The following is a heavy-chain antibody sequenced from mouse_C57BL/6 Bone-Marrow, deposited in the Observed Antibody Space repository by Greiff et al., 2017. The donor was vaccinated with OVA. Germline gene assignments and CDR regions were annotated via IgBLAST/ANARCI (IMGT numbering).Heavy chain of an antibody. V-gene: IGHV1-15*01. CDR1: GYTFTDYE. J-gene: IGHJ4*01. CDR3: TRPPMDY. Sequence: VQLQESGAELVRPGASVTLSCKASGYTFTDYEMHWVKQTPVHGLEWIGAIDPETGGTAYNQKFKGKAILTADKSSSTAYLELRSLTSEDSAVYYCTRPPMDYWGQGTSVTVSS. CDR2: IDPETGGT.